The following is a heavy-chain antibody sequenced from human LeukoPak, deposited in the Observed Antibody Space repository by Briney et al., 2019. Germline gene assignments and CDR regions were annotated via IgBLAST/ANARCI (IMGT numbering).Heavy chain of an antibody. CDR1: GYIFTIYD. Sequence: ASVKVSCKASGYIFTIYDINWVRQAAGQGLEWMGWMNPNSGNTGYAQKFQGRVTLTKDTSISTAYMELSSLKSEDSAVYYCATTRGVPAFDPWAREPWSPSPQ. CDR2: MNPNSGNT. CDR3: ATTRGVPAFDP. D-gene: IGHD2-2*01. V-gene: IGHV1-8*02. J-gene: IGHJ5*02.